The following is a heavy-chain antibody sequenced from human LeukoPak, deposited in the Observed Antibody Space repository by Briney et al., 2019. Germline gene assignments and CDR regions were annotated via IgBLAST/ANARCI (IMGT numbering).Heavy chain of an antibody. J-gene: IGHJ4*02. CDR1: GLTVSGNY. CDR3: AKVLVLVSANRYYFDY. V-gene: IGHV3-53*01. CDR2: ITTGGST. Sequence: GGSLRLSCAAAGLTVSGNYMSWVRQAPGKGLEWVSTITTGGSTNHADSVKGRFTISRDNSKNTLYLQMNSLRAEDTAVYYCAKVLVLVSANRYYFDYWGQGTLVTVSS. D-gene: IGHD2-15*01.